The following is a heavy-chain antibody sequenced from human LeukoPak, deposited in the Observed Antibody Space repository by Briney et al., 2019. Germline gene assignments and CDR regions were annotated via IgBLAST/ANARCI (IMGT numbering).Heavy chain of an antibody. J-gene: IGHJ4*02. V-gene: IGHV4-34*01. D-gene: IGHD1/OR15-1a*01. CDR2: INHSGST. CDR1: GGSFSGYY. CDR3: ARLGEQYYFDY. Sequence: PSETLSLTCAVYGGSFSGYYWSWIRQPPGKGLEWIGEINHSGSTNYNPSLKSRVTISVDTSKNQFSLKLSSVTAADTAVYYCARLGEQYYFDYWGQGTLVIVSS.